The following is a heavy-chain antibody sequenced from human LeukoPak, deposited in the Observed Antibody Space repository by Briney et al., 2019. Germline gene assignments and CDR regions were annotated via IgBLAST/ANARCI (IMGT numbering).Heavy chain of an antibody. Sequence: PSETLSLTCTVSDYSISSGYGYYWGWIRQPPGKGLEWIGSIYHSGSTNYNPSLKSRVTISVDTSKNQFSLKLSSVTAADTAVYYCARHKRLWFGELLSRNNWFDPWGQGTLVTVSS. J-gene: IGHJ5*02. V-gene: IGHV4-38-2*02. CDR1: DYSISSGYGYY. CDR3: ARHKRLWFGELLSRNNWFDP. CDR2: IYHSGST. D-gene: IGHD3-10*01.